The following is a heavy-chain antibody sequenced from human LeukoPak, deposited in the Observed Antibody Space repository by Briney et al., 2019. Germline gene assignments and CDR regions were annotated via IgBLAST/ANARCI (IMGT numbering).Heavy chain of an antibody. CDR3: ARDRGYSYDY. Sequence: GGSLRLSCAASGFTFSSYGMPWVRQAPGKGLEWVAVISYDGSNKYYADSVKGRFTISRDNSKNTLYPQMNSLRAEDTAVYYCARDRGYSYDYWGQGTLVTVSS. CDR1: GFTFSSYG. J-gene: IGHJ4*02. V-gene: IGHV3-30*19. CDR2: ISYDGSNK. D-gene: IGHD5-18*01.